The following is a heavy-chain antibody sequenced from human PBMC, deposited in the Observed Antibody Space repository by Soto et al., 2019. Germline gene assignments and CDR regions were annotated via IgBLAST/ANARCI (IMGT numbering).Heavy chain of an antibody. CDR1: VFSFNSYT. V-gene: IGHV3-30-3*01. CDR3: VRGVGEEDSIGY. Sequence: QVQLVESGGGVVQPGRSLRLSCAASVFSFNSYTMHWVRQTPGMALEWMTVIASNGAYKYYADSVKGRFTISRDNPKNTLYLQMDSLTTEDTAVYYCVRGVGEEDSIGYWGQGTLVTVSP. J-gene: IGHJ4*02. D-gene: IGHD1-26*01. CDR2: IASNGAYK.